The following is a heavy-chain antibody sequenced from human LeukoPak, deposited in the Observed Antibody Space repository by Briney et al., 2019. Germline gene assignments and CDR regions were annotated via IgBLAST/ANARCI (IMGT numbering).Heavy chain of an antibody. CDR1: GYTFTGYY. V-gene: IGHV1-2*02. Sequence: ASVEVSCKASGYTFTGYYMHWVRQAPGQGLEWMGWINPNSGGTNYAQKFQGRVTMTRDTSISTAYMELSRLRSDDTAVYYCARDFRGLLPYYYYYMDVWGKGTTVTVSS. D-gene: IGHD1-26*01. CDR3: ARDFRGLLPYYYYYMDV. CDR2: INPNSGGT. J-gene: IGHJ6*03.